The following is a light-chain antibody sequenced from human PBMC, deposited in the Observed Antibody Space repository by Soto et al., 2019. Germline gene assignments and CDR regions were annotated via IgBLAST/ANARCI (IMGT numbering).Light chain of an antibody. J-gene: IGKJ2*01. CDR3: QQYNNWHSYT. CDR2: GAS. Sequence: EIVMTQSPATLSVSPGERATLSCRASQSVSSNLAWYQQKPGQAPRLLIYGASTRATGIPARFSGSGSGTEFTLTISSRQSEDFAVYYCQQYNNWHSYTFGQGTKLEIK. CDR1: QSVSSN. V-gene: IGKV3-15*01.